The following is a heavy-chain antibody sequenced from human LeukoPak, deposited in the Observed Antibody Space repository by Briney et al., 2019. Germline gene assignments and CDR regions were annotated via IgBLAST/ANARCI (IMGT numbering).Heavy chain of an antibody. V-gene: IGHV1-2*06. D-gene: IGHD2-21*02. CDR3: ARDCGGDCYPNHYFDY. J-gene: IGHJ4*02. Sequence: GASVKVSCKASGYTFTGYYMHWVQQAPGQGLEWMGRINPNSGGTNYAQKFQGRVTMTRDTSISTAYMELSRLRSDDTAMYYCARDCGGDCYPNHYFDYWGQGTLVTVSS. CDR2: INPNSGGT. CDR1: GYTFTGYY.